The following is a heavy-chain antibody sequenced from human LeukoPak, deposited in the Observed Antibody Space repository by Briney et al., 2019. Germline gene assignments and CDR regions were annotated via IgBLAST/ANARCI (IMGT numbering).Heavy chain of an antibody. D-gene: IGHD6-6*01. CDR3: ATPISQWVSSSGPIDY. CDR1: GYTLTELS. J-gene: IGHJ4*02. CDR2: FDPEDGET. V-gene: IGHV1-24*01. Sequence: ASVKVSCKVSGYTLTELSMHWVRQAPGKGLEWMGGFDPEDGETIYAQKFQGRVTMTEDTSTDTAYMELSSLRSEDTAVYYCATPISQWVSSSGPIDYWGQGTLVTVSS.